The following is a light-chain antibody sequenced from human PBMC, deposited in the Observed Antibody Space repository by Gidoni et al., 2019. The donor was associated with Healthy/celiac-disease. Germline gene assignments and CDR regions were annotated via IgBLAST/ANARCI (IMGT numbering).Light chain of an antibody. CDR3: QQLKSYPLT. CDR1: QGISRY. V-gene: IGKV1-9*01. J-gene: IGKJ4*01. CDR2: AAS. Sequence: DIQLTQSPSFLSASVGDRVTITCRASQGISRYVAWYQQKPGKAPKLLLYAASTLQSGVPSRFSGSGSGTEFTLTISSLQPEDFATYYCQQLKSYPLTVGGGTKVEIK.